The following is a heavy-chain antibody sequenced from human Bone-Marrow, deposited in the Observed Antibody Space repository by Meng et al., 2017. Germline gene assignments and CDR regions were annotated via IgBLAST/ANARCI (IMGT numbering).Heavy chain of an antibody. CDR3: ARLAYDSSGYWFDY. CDR2: INHSGST. Sequence: QVQLQQWGAGLLKPSETLSLTGAVYGGSFSGYYWSWIRQPPGKGLEWIGEINHSGSTNYNPSLKSRVTISVDTSKNQFSLKLSSVTAADTAVYYCARLAYDSSGYWFDYWGQGTLVTVSS. CDR1: GGSFSGYY. D-gene: IGHD3-22*01. J-gene: IGHJ4*02. V-gene: IGHV4-34*01.